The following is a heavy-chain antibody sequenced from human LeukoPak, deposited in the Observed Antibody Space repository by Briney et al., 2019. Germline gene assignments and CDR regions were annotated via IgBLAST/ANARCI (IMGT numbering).Heavy chain of an antibody. Sequence: GGSLRLSCAASGFTFSSYGMHWVRQAPGKGLEWVAVISYDGSNKYCADCVKGRFTISTDNSKNTIYLQMNSLRAGDTAVYYCAPLGYDPDYWGQGTLVTVSS. J-gene: IGHJ4*02. D-gene: IGHD5-12*01. V-gene: IGHV3-30*03. CDR2: ISYDGSNK. CDR3: APLGYDPDY. CDR1: GFTFSSYG.